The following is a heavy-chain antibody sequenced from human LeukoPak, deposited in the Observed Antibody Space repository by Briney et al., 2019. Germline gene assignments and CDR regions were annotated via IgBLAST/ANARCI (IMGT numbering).Heavy chain of an antibody. J-gene: IGHJ4*02. CDR1: GGSISSSSYN. Sequence: SETLSLTCTVSGGSISSSSYNWGWIPQPPGKGLEWSGSIYYSGSTYYNPALKSRVTISVDTSKNQYSLKLRAETAADTAVYYFARRGRWLQQFDYWGQGTLVTVSS. D-gene: IGHD5-24*01. CDR3: ARRGRWLQQFDY. CDR2: IYYSGST. V-gene: IGHV4-39*01.